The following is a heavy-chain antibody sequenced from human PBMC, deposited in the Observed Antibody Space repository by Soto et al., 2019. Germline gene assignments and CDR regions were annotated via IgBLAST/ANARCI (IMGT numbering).Heavy chain of an antibody. V-gene: IGHV4-31*03. CDR2: IHYSGST. CDR1: GGSISSGGYY. CDR3: ARDQYGDNSYFDL. J-gene: IGHJ2*01. Sequence: QVQLQESGPGLVKPSQTLSLTCTVSGGSISSGGYYWSWIRQHPGKGLEWIGYIHYSGSTYYNPSLKSRVTISVHTSTNQFSLKLSSVTAADTAVYYCARDQYGDNSYFDLWGRGTLVTVSS. D-gene: IGHD4-17*01.